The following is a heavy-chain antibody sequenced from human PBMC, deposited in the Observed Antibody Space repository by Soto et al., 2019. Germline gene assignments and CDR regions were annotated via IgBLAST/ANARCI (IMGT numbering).Heavy chain of an antibody. CDR3: AGDPDSHYNDSHASSYP. V-gene: IGHV1-69*08. J-gene: IGHJ5*02. CDR1: GGTFSTYT. D-gene: IGHD3-22*01. Sequence: QVQLVQSGAEVKKPGSSVKVSCKASGGTFSTYTITWVRQAPGQGLEWMGRIIPIIGIINYAQKFQGRVTITADKFPGTDYMALTRLRSDDTAVYYCAGDPDSHYNDSHASSYPWGQGTLVTVSS. CDR2: IIPIIGII.